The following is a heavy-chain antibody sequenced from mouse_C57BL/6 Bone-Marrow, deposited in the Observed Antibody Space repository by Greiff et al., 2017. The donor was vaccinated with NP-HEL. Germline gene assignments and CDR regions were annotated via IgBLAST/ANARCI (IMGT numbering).Heavy chain of an antibody. CDR2: ISNGGGST. V-gene: IGHV5-12*01. Sequence: DVQLQESGGGLVQPGGSLKLSCAASGFTFSDYYMYWVRQTPEQRLEWVAYISNGGGSTYYPDTVKGRFTISRDNAKNTLYLQMSRLKSEDTAMDYCARHLYDGYSAWFAYWGQGTLVTVSA. CDR3: ARHLYDGYSAWFAY. CDR1: GFTFSDYY. D-gene: IGHD2-3*01. J-gene: IGHJ3*01.